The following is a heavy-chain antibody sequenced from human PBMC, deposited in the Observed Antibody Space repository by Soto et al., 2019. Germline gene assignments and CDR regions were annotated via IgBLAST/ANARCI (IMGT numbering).Heavy chain of an antibody. J-gene: IGHJ4*02. CDR3: ARAFGNYDSSGYYSYYFDY. V-gene: IGHV3-74*01. CDR2: LQSDGSSP. CDR1: GFTFNHYW. Sequence: GGSLRLSCAASGFTFNHYWMHWVRQPPGKGLVWVSRLQSDGSSPDYADSVKGRFTISRHNSKNTLYLQMNSLRAEDTAVYYCARAFGNYDSSGYYSYYFDYWGQGTLVTVSS. D-gene: IGHD3-22*01.